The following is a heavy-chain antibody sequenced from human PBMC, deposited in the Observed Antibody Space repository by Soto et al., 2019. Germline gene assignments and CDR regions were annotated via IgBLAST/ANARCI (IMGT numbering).Heavy chain of an antibody. CDR3: ASLWRYHSSSWYAGAPKY. CDR2: IYPGDSDT. J-gene: IGHJ4*02. V-gene: IGHV5-51*01. D-gene: IGHD6-13*01. CDR1: GYSFTSYW. Sequence: GESLKISCKGSGYSFTSYWIGWVRQMPGKGLEWMGIIYPGDSDTRYSPSFQGQVTISADKSISTAYLQWSSLKASDTAMYYCASLWRYHSSSWYAGAPKYWGQGTLVTVSS.